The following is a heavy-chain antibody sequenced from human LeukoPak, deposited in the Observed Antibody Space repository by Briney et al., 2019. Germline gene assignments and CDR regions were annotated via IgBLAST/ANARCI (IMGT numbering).Heavy chain of an antibody. CDR3: AKDLGGAKLFWNWFDP. V-gene: IGHV3-66*01. CDR1: RFTVSSNY. CDR2: IYSGGTT. J-gene: IGHJ5*02. Sequence: GGSLRLSCAASRFTVSSNYMSWVRQAPGKGLEWVSVIYSGGTTYYADSVKGRFTISRDNSKNTLYLEMNSLRAEDTAVYYCAKDLGGAKLFWNWFDPWGQGTLVTVSS. D-gene: IGHD3-16*01.